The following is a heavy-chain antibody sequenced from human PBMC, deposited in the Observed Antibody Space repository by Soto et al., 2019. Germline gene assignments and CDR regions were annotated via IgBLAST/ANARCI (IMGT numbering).Heavy chain of an antibody. D-gene: IGHD3-10*01. V-gene: IGHV1-46*01. CDR1: GYSFTSYD. CDR3: ARDVSTSGTYLNWFDP. J-gene: IGHJ5*02. Sequence: ASVKVSCKASGYSFTSYDIHWVRQAPGQGLEWMGEINPSGGITRFAQKFEGRVTMTRDTSTSTLYMELSSLRSEDTAVYYCARDVSTSGTYLNWFDPWGQGTLVTVSS. CDR2: INPSGGIT.